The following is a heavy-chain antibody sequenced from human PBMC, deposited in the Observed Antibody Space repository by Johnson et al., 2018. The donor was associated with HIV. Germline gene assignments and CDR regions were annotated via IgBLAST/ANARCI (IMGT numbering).Heavy chain of an antibody. D-gene: IGHD2-15*01. J-gene: IGHJ3*02. CDR3: TTVGGHDAFDI. Sequence: VQLVESGGGLVKPGGSLRLSCAASGFTFSNAWMSWVRQAPGKGLEWVGRIKRKTDGGTTDYAAPVKGRFTISRDDSKNTLYLQMNSLKTEDTAVYYCTTVGGHDAFDIWGQGTMVTVSS. CDR1: GFTFSNAW. V-gene: IGHV3-15*01. CDR2: IKRKTDGGTT.